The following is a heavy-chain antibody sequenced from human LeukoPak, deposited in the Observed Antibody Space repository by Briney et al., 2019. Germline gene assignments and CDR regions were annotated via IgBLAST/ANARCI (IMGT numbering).Heavy chain of an antibody. D-gene: IGHD1-1*01. CDR3: AIHWIQLGY. CDR2: ISGSGAST. J-gene: IGHJ4*02. Sequence: PGGSLRLSCAASGFAFSSYAMSWVRQAPGKGREWVSGISGSGASTYYADSVKGRFTISRDNSKNTLYVQMNSLRAEDTAVYYCAIHWIQLGYWGQGTLVTVSS. V-gene: IGHV3-23*01. CDR1: GFAFSSYA.